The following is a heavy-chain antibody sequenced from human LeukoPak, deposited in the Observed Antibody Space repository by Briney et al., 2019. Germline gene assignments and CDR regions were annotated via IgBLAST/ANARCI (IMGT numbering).Heavy chain of an antibody. CDR2: IYYSGST. Sequence: SETLSLTCTVSGGSISSNTYYWGWIRQPPGKGLEWIGSIYYSGSTYYNPSLKSRVTISVDTSKNQFSLKLSSVTAADTAVYYCASSIVVPKGSYYYYYGMDVWGQGTTVTVSS. CDR3: ASSIVVPKGSYYYYYGMDV. J-gene: IGHJ6*02. D-gene: IGHD3-22*01. V-gene: IGHV4-39*07. CDR1: GGSISSNTYY.